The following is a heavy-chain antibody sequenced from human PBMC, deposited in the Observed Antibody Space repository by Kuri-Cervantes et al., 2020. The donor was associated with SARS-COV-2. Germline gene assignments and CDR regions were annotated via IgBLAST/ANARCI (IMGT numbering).Heavy chain of an antibody. CDR2: IYHSGST. V-gene: IGHV4-38-2*01. CDR1: GYSISSGYY. J-gene: IGHJ4*02. CDR3: ARAINRFSSGWLYYFDY. Sequence: SETLSLTCAVSGYSISSGYYWGWIRQPPGKVLEWIGSIYHSGSTYYNPSLKSRVTISVDTSKNQFSLKLSSVTAADTAVYYCARAINRFSSGWLYYFDYWGQGTLVTVSS. D-gene: IGHD6-19*01.